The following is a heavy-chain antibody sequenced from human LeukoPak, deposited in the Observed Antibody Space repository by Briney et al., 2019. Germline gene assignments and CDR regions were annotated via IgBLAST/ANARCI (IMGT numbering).Heavy chain of an antibody. Sequence: GGSLRLSCAASGFTVSSNYMSWVRQAPGKGLEWVSVTYSGGSTYYADSVKGRFTISRDNSKNTLYLQMNSLRAEDTAVYYCAGLAAGMMDRDDYWGQGTLVTVSS. CDR1: GFTVSSNY. CDR2: TYSGGST. J-gene: IGHJ4*02. V-gene: IGHV3-53*01. D-gene: IGHD6-13*01. CDR3: AGLAAGMMDRDDY.